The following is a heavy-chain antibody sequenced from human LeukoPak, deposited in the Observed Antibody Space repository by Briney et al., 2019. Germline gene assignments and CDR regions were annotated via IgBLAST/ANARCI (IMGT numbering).Heavy chain of an antibody. J-gene: IGHJ4*02. Sequence: GGSLRLSCAASGFIFRNDVMTWVRQAAGKGLEWVANINQDGSGKYCVDSVKGRFTISRDNAQKSLYLQMNSLRAEDTAVYYCVMGDYWGQGTLVTVSS. V-gene: IGHV3-7*01. CDR1: GFIFRNDV. D-gene: IGHD3-10*01. CDR3: VMGDY. CDR2: INQDGSGK.